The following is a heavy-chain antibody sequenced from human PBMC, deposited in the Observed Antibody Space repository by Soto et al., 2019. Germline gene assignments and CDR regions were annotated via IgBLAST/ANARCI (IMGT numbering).Heavy chain of an antibody. CDR2: IYYSGST. D-gene: IGHD1-1*01. CDR3: AREKGGVQRDNWFDP. V-gene: IGHV4-31*03. CDR1: GGSISSGGYY. J-gene: IGHJ5*02. Sequence: QVQLQESGPGLVKPSQTLSLTCTVSGGSISSGGYYWSWIRQHPGKGLEWIGYIYYSGSTYYNPSLRSRVTISVDTSKNQFSLKLSSVTAADTAVYYCAREKGGVQRDNWFDPWGQGTLVTVSS.